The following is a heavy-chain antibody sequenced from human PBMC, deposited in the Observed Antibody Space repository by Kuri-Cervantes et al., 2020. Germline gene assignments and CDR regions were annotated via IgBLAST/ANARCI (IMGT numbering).Heavy chain of an antibody. CDR3: AKYGRWTNYYMDV. CDR2: IIPIFGTA. D-gene: IGHD6-6*01. CDR1: GYSFSTYA. J-gene: IGHJ6*03. V-gene: IGHV1-69*13. Sequence: SVKVSCKASGYSFSTYAMHWVRQAPGQRLEWMGRIIPIFGTANYAQKFQGRVTITADESTSTAYMELSSLRSEDTAVYYCAKYGRWTNYYMDVWGKGTTVTVSS.